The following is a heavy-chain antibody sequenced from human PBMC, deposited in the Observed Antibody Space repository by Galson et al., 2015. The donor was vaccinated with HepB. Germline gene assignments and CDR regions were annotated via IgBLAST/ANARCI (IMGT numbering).Heavy chain of an antibody. CDR3: AKDPYYGANSEGDYFDY. CDR1: GFTFSSYA. V-gene: IGHV3-23*01. D-gene: IGHD4-23*01. Sequence: SLRLSCAASGFTFSSYAMSWVRQAPGQGLEWVSVISGSGGRTYYADSVKGRFTISRDNSKNTLYLQMNSLRADDTAVYYCAKDPYYGANSEGDYFDYWGQGTLVTVSS. CDR2: ISGSGGRT. J-gene: IGHJ4*02.